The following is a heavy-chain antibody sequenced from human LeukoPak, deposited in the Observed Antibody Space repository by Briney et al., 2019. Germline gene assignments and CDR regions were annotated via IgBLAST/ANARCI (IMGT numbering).Heavy chain of an antibody. CDR3: GHSLYYYDSSGYFFPDY. CDR1: GGTFSSYA. Sequence: SVKVSCKASGGTFSSYAISWVRQAPGQGLEWMGRIIPILGIANYAQKFQGRVTITADESTSTAYMELSSLRSEDTAVYYCGHSLYYYDSSGYFFPDYWGQGTLVTVSS. D-gene: IGHD3-22*01. J-gene: IGHJ4*02. V-gene: IGHV1-69*04. CDR2: IIPILGIA.